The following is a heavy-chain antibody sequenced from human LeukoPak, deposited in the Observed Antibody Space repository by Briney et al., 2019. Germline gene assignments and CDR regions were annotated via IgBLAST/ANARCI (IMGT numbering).Heavy chain of an antibody. CDR1: GGSISSDY. CDR2: ISYSGST. V-gene: IGHV4-59*08. Sequence: PSETLSLTCTVSGGSISSDYWTWVRQPPGKRLEWIGYISYSGSTNYNPSLKSRVTISADTSKNQFSLKLKSVTAADTALYYCARHGQEGDPFCSGSYNAYDFWGQGTLVTVSS. CDR3: ARHGQEGDPFCSGSYNAYDF. J-gene: IGHJ3*01. D-gene: IGHD3-10*02.